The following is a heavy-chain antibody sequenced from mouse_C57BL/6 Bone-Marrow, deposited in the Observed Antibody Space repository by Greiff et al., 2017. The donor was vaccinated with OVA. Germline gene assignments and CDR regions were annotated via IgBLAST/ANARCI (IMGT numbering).Heavy chain of an antibody. D-gene: IGHD3-3*01. CDR3: TLGEAMDY. J-gene: IGHJ4*01. Sequence: VQLQQSGAELVRPGASVKLSCTASGFNIKDDYMHWVKQRPEQGLEWIGWIDPENGDTEYASKFQGKATITADTSSNTAYLQLSSLTSEDTAVYYCTLGEAMDYWGQGTSVTVSS. CDR1: GFNIKDDY. V-gene: IGHV14-4*01. CDR2: IDPENGDT.